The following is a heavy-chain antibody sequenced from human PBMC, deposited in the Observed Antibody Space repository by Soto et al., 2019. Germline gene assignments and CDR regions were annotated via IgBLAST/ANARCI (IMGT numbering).Heavy chain of an antibody. V-gene: IGHV4-39*01. D-gene: IGHD4-4*01. J-gene: IGHJ6*02. CDR2: IYYSGST. CDR1: GGSISSSSYY. CDR3: ARLRSNYLLGYHYYGMDV. Sequence: SETLSLSCTVSGGSISSSSYYWGWIRQPPGKGLEWIGSIYYSGSTYYNPSLKSRVTISVDTSKNQFSLKLSSVTAADTAVYYCARLRSNYLLGYHYYGMDVWGQGTTVTVSS.